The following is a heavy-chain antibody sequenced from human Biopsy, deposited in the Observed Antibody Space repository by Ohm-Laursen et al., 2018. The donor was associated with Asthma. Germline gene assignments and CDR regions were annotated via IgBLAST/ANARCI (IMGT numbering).Heavy chain of an antibody. CDR1: EDTFSSYV. J-gene: IGHJ4*02. D-gene: IGHD5/OR15-5a*01. V-gene: IGHV1-69*17. CDR2: IMPPFGLT. Sequence: SSVKVSCKVSEDTFSSYVISWVRQAPGQGLEWMGGIMPPFGLTNCAQRFQDRLTISADKSTRTAYMELRRLRSEDSAVYYCARDHCSALWAGVSTDNCYFDYWGQGTLLTVSS. CDR3: ARDHCSALWAGVSTDNCYFDY.